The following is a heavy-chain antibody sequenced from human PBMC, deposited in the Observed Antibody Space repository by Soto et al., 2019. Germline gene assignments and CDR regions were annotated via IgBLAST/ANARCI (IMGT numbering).Heavy chain of an antibody. J-gene: IGHJ1*01. CDR2: IYYSGST. V-gene: IGHV4-39*01. CDR3: ARQVGYSSGWSGHFQH. D-gene: IGHD6-19*01. CDR1: GGSISSSSYY. Sequence: QLQLQESGPGLVKPSETLSLTCTVSGGSISSSSYYWGWIRQPPGKGLEWIGSIYYSGSTYYNPSLKSRVTICVDTSKNQFSLKLSSVTAADTAVYYCARQVGYSSGWSGHFQHWGQGTLVTVYS.